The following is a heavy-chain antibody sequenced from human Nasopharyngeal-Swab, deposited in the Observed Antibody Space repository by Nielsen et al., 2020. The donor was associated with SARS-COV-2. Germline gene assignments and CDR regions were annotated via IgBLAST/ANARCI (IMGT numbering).Heavy chain of an antibody. D-gene: IGHD4-17*01. V-gene: IGHV3-74*01. Sequence: GESLKISCAASGFTFSTYWMHWVRQPPGKGLLWVSRIDTDGTTTDYADSVKGRFTISRDNAKNTLYLQMDSLRGEDTAVYYCARDAPAHYGAFYWGRGTLVTVSS. J-gene: IGHJ4*02. CDR1: GFTFSTYW. CDR2: IDTDGTTT. CDR3: ARDAPAHYGAFY.